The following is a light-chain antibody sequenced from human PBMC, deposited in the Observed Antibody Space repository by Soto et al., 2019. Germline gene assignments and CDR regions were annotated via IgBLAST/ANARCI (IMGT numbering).Light chain of an antibody. J-gene: IGKJ2*01. V-gene: IGKV3-20*01. CDR1: QSVSSTY. CDR3: QLFGSSPLYT. CDR2: GTS. Sequence: EIVLTQSPGTLSLSPGERATLSCRASQSVSSTYLAWYQQTPGQAPRLLIYGTSSRATGIPDRFSGGGSGTDFTLTISRLEPEDFAVYYCQLFGSSPLYTFGQGTKVEIK.